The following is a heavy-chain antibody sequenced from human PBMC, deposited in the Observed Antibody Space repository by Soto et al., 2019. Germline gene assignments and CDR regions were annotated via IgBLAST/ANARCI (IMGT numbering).Heavy chain of an antibody. Sequence: QVQLVESGGGVVQPGRSLRLSCAASGFTFNSYAMHWVRQAPGKGLEWVAVISYDGSNKYYADSVKGRFTTTRDNSNNRVYLQMNSLRAEDTALYYCAKGPEAGTWSRYFDYWGQGTQVTDSS. CDR3: AKGPEAGTWSRYFDY. J-gene: IGHJ4*02. D-gene: IGHD6-13*01. V-gene: IGHV3-30-3*01. CDR1: GFTFNSYA. CDR2: ISYDGSNK.